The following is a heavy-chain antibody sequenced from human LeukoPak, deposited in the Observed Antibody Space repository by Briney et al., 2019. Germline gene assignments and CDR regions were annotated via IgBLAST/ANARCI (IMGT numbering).Heavy chain of an antibody. CDR1: GGSIGSHY. CDR3: ARTYYDFWSGYYPFDY. D-gene: IGHD3-3*01. Sequence: SETLSLTCTVSGGSIGSHYWSWIRQPPGKGLEWIGYIYYSGSTNYNPSLKSRVTISVDTSKNQFSLKLSSVTAADTAVYYCARTYYDFWSGYYPFDYWGQGTLVTVSS. J-gene: IGHJ4*02. V-gene: IGHV4-59*11. CDR2: IYYSGST.